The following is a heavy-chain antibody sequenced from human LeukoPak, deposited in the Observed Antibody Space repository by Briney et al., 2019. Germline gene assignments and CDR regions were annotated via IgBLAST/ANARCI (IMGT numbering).Heavy chain of an antibody. V-gene: IGHV3-7*01. CDR2: MNQDGSAK. CDR3: ATYTHWVAGDV. J-gene: IGHJ6*02. CDR1: GFTVRDSW. Sequence: GSLRLSCAASGFTVRDSWMSWVRQAPGKGLEWVANMNQDGSAKGYVDSVKGRFTISRDNARNSLYLQMSSLRPEDTAVYYCATYTHWVAGDVWGQGTTVTVSS. D-gene: IGHD3-16*01.